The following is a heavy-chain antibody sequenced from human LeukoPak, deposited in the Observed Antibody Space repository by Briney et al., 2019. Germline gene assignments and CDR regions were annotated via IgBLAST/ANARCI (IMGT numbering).Heavy chain of an antibody. CDR3: ARGGGDY. J-gene: IGHJ4*02. D-gene: IGHD1-26*01. Sequence: GGSLRLSCAASGFTLSGYAMTWVRQAPGKGLEWVANIKQDGSDKEYVDSVKGRFTISRDNAKNSLYLQMDSLRDEDTAVYYCARGGGDYWGQGTLVTVTS. CDR1: GFTLSGYA. CDR2: IKQDGSDK. V-gene: IGHV3-7*01.